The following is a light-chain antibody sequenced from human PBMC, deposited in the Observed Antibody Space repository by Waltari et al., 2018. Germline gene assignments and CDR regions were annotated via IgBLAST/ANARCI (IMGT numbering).Light chain of an antibody. J-gene: IGLJ2*01. CDR3: CSYAGSSTPVV. Sequence: QSALTQPASVSGSPGQSLTISCPGTRRDVGGYNSVSWYQQNPGKAPKLMIYDVSKRPSGVSNRFSGSKSGNTASLTISGLQAEDEADYYCCSYAGSSTPVVFGGGTKLTVL. CDR1: RRDVGGYNS. V-gene: IGLV2-23*02. CDR2: DVS.